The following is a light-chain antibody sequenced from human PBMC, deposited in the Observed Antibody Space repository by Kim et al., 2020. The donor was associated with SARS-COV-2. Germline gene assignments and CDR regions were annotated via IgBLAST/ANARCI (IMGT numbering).Light chain of an antibody. CDR3: QQYGTSPWT. V-gene: IGKV3-20*01. CDR1: QSVSSSY. CDR2: GAS. Sequence: DIVLSQSQDTLSLSPGDRATLSCRASQSVSSSYFAWYQQKPGQAPRLLIYGASNRATGVPARFSGSGSGTDFTLTISRLEAEDFVVYYCQQYGTSPWTFGQGTKVDIK. J-gene: IGKJ1*01.